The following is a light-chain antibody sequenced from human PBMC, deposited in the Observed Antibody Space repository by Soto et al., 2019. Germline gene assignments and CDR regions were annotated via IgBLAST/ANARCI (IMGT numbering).Light chain of an antibody. CDR3: QQANSSTLT. Sequence: DIQMTQSPSTLSVSVGDRVTITCWASQTISSWLAWYQQKPGKAPKLLIYAASSLQSGVPSRLRGSGYGTDLTITISSMKNEDFATYYCQQANSSTLTFGGGTKVDIK. V-gene: IGKV1-12*01. CDR2: AAS. CDR1: QTISSW. J-gene: IGKJ4*01.